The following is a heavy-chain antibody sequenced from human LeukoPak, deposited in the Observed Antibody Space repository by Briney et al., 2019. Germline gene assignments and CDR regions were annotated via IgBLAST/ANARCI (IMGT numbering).Heavy chain of an antibody. Sequence: GGSLRLSCAASGFTFSSYWMHWVRQAPGKGLEWVSAISGSGGSTYYADSVKGRFTISRDNSKNTLYLQMNSLRAEDTAVYYCAKHPPPGPQYFQHWGQGTLVTVSS. CDR3: AKHPPPGPQYFQH. CDR2: ISGSGGST. J-gene: IGHJ1*01. CDR1: GFTFSSYW. V-gene: IGHV3-23*01.